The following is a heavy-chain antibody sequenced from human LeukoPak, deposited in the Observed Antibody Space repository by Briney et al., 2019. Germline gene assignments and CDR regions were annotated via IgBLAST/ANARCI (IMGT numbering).Heavy chain of an antibody. D-gene: IGHD3-16*01. Sequence: TGVSLRLSCAASGFTFSSYWMSWVRQAPGKGLEWAANINQDGQEKYYVDSVKGRFTISRDNAKNSLYLQMNSLRDEDTAVYYCARDFIRLSFDYWGQGILVTVSS. J-gene: IGHJ4*02. CDR1: GFTFSSYW. V-gene: IGHV3-7*01. CDR2: INQDGQEK. CDR3: ARDFIRLSFDY.